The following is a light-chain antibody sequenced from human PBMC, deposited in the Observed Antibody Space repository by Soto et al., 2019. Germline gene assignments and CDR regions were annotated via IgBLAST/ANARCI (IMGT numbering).Light chain of an antibody. V-gene: IGLV7-46*01. CDR1: TGAVTSGHY. Sequence: QAVVTQEPSLTVSPGGTVILTCGSSTGAVTSGHYPYWFQQKPGQAPRTLIYDTTNKNSWTPARFSGSLLGGQAALTLSGAQPEDEADYYCLLCYGGARVFGGGTKLTVL. CDR2: DTT. CDR3: LLCYGGARV. J-gene: IGLJ2*01.